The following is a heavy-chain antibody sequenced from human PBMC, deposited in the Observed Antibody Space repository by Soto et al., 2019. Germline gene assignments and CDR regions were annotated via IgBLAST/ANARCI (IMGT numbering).Heavy chain of an antibody. D-gene: IGHD3-10*01. Sequence: PSETLSLSCEASGFSFSRHSMNWVRQAPGKGLEWVSSIGNDPSYLYYADSVKGRFTISGDNSKNTVYLQMNSLRAEDTAVYYCASPDPSRNWFGYFEYWGQGSLVTVSS. CDR3: ASPDPSRNWFGYFEY. CDR1: GFSFSRHS. J-gene: IGHJ4*02. CDR2: IGNDPSYL. V-gene: IGHV3-21*01.